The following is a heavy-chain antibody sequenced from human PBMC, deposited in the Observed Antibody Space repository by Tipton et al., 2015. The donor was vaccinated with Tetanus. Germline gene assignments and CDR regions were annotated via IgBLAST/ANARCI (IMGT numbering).Heavy chain of an antibody. V-gene: IGHV1-8*01. CDR1: GYSFISHD. CDR2: MNPKGGTI. Sequence: QLVQSGAEVKQPGASVKVSCKASGYSFISHDIFWVRQATGQGLEWLGWMNPKGGTIGSAQKFQGRFTMTRDTSINTAYMELNSLTSEDTAFSYCARVVEFGHYGMDVWGQGTSVTVSS. J-gene: IGHJ6*02. D-gene: IGHD3-16*01. CDR3: ARVVEFGHYGMDV.